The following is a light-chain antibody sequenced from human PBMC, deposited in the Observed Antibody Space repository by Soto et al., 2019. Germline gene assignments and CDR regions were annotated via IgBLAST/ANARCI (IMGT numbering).Light chain of an antibody. CDR3: QSCDNSLSGFHV. CDR1: SSNIGAGYG. J-gene: IGLJ1*01. CDR2: GNS. Sequence: QSVLTQPPSVSGAPGQRVTISCTGSSSNIGAGYGVHWYQQLPGTAPKLLIYGNSNRPSGVPDRFSGSKSGTSASLAITGLQAEDEADYYCQSCDNSLSGFHVFGTGTKVTVL. V-gene: IGLV1-40*01.